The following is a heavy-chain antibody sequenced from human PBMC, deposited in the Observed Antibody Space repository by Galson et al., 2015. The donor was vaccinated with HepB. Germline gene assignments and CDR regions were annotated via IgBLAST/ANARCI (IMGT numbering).Heavy chain of an antibody. Sequence: ETLSLTCTVSGGSVSSGRYHWSWIRQTPEKGLEYIGYIFYSRSTDYNPSLKSRLTISIDTSKNQFSLKLTSVTAADTAVYYCARVNNGHHFDHWGQGTLVTVSS. J-gene: IGHJ4*02. CDR3: ARVNNGHHFDH. CDR2: IFYSRST. CDR1: GGSVSSGRYH. D-gene: IGHD2-8*01. V-gene: IGHV4-61*01.